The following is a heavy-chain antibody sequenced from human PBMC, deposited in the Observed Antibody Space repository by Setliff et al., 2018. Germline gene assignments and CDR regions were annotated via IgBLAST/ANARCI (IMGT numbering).Heavy chain of an antibody. D-gene: IGHD1-26*01. CDR1: GGSFSGYY. J-gene: IGHJ4*02. Sequence: SETLSLTCAVYGGSFSGYYWTWIRQPPGKGLEWIGEINHSGSSNYNPSLKSRVTISVDTPKNQFSLNLSSVTAADTAVYYCARGPRYSGSYYVNYWGQGTLVTVS. CDR3: ARGPRYSGSYYVNY. CDR2: INHSGSS. V-gene: IGHV4-34*01.